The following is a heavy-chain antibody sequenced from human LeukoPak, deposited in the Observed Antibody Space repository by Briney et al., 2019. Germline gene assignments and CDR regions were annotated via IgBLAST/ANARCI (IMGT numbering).Heavy chain of an antibody. CDR1: GFTFSSYS. CDR3: ARVFWGGSYYFDY. Sequence: GGSLRLSCAASGFTFSSYSMNWVRQAPGKGLEWVSSISSSSSYIYYADSVKGRFTISRDNAKNSLYLQMNSLRAEDTAVYYCARVFWGGSYYFDYWGQGTLVTVSS. J-gene: IGHJ4*02. D-gene: IGHD1-26*01. V-gene: IGHV3-21*01. CDR2: ISSSSSYI.